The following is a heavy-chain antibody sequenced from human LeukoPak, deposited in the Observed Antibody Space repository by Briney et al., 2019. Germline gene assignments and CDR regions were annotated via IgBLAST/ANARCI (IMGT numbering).Heavy chain of an antibody. J-gene: IGHJ6*02. CDR3: ARAEMATISDYYGMDV. V-gene: IGHV1-69*13. CDR2: IIPIFGTA. Sequence: SVKVSCKASGGTFSSYAISWVRQAPGQGLEWMGGIIPIFGTANYAQKFQGRVTITADESTSTAYMELSGLRSEDTAVYYCARAEMATISDYYGMDVWGQGTTVTVSS. D-gene: IGHD5-24*01. CDR1: GGTFSSYA.